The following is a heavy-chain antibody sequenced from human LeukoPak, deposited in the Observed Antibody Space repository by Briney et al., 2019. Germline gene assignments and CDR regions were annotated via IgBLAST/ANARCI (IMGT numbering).Heavy chain of an antibody. Sequence: GGSLRLSCAASGFTFSSYAMTWVRQAPGKGPEWVANIKQDGSQRYYVDSVRGRFTISRDNAKDSLFLQMNGLRAEDTAVYYCARRGGSSSRRSPIDYWGQGTLVTVSS. J-gene: IGHJ4*02. V-gene: IGHV3-7*01. D-gene: IGHD6-6*01. CDR1: GFTFSSYA. CDR2: IKQDGSQR. CDR3: ARRGGSSSRRSPIDY.